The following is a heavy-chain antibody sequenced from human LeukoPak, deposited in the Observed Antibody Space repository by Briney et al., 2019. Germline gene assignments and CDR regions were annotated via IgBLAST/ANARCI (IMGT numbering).Heavy chain of an antibody. CDR1: GYTFTSYY. Sequence: ASVKVSCKASGYTFTSYYMHWVRQAPGQGLEWMGIINPSGGSTSYAQKFQGRVTMTRDTSTSTVYMELSSLRSEDTAVYYCAIEVEMATTGANYYYYMDVWGKGTTVTVSS. D-gene: IGHD5-24*01. J-gene: IGHJ6*03. CDR3: AIEVEMATTGANYYYYMDV. CDR2: INPSGGST. V-gene: IGHV1-46*01.